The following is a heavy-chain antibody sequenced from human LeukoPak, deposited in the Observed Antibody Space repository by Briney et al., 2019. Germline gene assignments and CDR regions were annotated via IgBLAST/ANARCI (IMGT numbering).Heavy chain of an antibody. CDR2: VSNSGDTT. D-gene: IGHD3-16*01. J-gene: IGHJ4*02. V-gene: IGHV3-23*01. Sequence: TGGSLRLTCVASGFTFSTYGMIWVRRAPGKGPEWVSLVSNSGDTTNYADSVKGRFTISRDNSKNTLYLRMDSLRAEDTAAYYCANIGSSTFGSTGFWGQGTLVTVSS. CDR1: GFTFSTYG. CDR3: ANIGSSTFGSTGF.